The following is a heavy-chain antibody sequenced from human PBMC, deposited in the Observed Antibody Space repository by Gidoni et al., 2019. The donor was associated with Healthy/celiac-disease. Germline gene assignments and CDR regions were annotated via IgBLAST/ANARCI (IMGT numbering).Heavy chain of an antibody. CDR2: IWYDGSNK. CDR1: GFTFSSYG. V-gene: IGHV3-33*01. D-gene: IGHD6-6*01. Sequence: QVQLVESGGGVVQPGRSLRLSCAASGFTFSSYGMHWVRQAPGKGLEWVAVIWYDGSNKYYADSVKGRFTISRDNSKNTLYLQMNSLRAEDTAVYYCARDRMEIVAARAPDYWGQGTLVTVSS. CDR3: ARDRMEIVAARAPDY. J-gene: IGHJ4*02.